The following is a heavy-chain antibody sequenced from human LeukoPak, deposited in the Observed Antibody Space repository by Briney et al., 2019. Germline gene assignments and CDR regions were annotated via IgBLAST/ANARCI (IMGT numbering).Heavy chain of an antibody. J-gene: IGHJ4*02. CDR3: ATSPAGLSDFDY. D-gene: IGHD3-16*02. CDR2: ISYSGST. CDR1: GGSIRSGDYY. Sequence: PWETLSLTCTVSGGSIRSGDYYWGWIRQHPGKGLEWIGYISYSGSTYYNPSLKSRLTISVDRSKNQFSLRLSSVTAADTAVYYCATSPAGLSDFDYWGQGTLVTVSS. V-gene: IGHV4-31*03.